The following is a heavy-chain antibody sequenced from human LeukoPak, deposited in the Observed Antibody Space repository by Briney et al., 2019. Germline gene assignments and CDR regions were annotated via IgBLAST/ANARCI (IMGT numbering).Heavy chain of an antibody. Sequence: PSETLSLTCTVSGGSISSGDYYWSWIRQPPGKGLEWIGYIYYSGGTYYNPSLKSRVTISVDTSKNQFSLKLSSVTAADTAVYYCARGIIRGYQYYGMDVWGQGTTVTVSS. D-gene: IGHD3-16*01. J-gene: IGHJ6*02. CDR1: GGSISSGDYY. V-gene: IGHV4-30-4*01. CDR2: IYYSGGT. CDR3: ARGIIRGYQYYGMDV.